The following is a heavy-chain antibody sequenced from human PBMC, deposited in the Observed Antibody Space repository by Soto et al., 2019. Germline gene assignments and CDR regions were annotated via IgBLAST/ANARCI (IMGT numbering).Heavy chain of an antibody. V-gene: IGHV1-8*01. CDR2: MNPNSGNT. J-gene: IGHJ5*02. Sequence: QVQLVQSGAEVKKPGASVKVSCKASGYTCTSYDINWVRQATGQGLEWMGWMNPNSGNTGYAQKFQGRVTMTRNTSISTAYMELSSLRSEDTAVYYCAKPIRTPYDFWSGEIRRVWFDPWGQGTLVTVSS. D-gene: IGHD3-3*01. CDR3: AKPIRTPYDFWSGEIRRVWFDP. CDR1: GYTCTSYD.